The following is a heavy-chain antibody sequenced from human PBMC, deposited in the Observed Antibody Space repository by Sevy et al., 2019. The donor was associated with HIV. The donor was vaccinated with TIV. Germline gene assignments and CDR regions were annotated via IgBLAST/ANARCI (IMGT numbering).Heavy chain of an antibody. J-gene: IGHJ4*02. Sequence: LGGSLRLSCAVSGFTFNNAWMNWVRQAPGTGLQWVGLIKSKIDGETTDYAAPLKGRFTISRDDSKNTLYLQMNSLKIEDTAVYHCATAPGYYDSAPFDYWGPGTLVTVSS. V-gene: IGHV3-15*01. D-gene: IGHD3-22*01. CDR3: ATAPGYYDSAPFDY. CDR1: GFTFNNAW. CDR2: IKSKIDGETT.